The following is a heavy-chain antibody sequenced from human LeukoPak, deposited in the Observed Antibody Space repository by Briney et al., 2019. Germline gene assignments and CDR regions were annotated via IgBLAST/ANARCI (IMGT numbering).Heavy chain of an antibody. CDR3: ARVRYYYDSSGYYYLFDY. V-gene: IGHV4-4*07. J-gene: IGHJ4*02. D-gene: IGHD3-22*01. CDR2: TYASGST. Sequence: SETLSLTCTVSGSSINYNYWSWIRQPAGRGLEWIGRTYASGSTNYNPSLKSQVTMSVDTSNNQLSLKMTSVTAADTAVYYCARVRYYYDSSGYYYLFDYWGQGTLVTVSS. CDR1: GSSINYNY.